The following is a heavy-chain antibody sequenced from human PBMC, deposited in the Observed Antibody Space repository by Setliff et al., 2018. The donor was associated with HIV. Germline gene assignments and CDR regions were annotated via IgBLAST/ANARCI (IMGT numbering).Heavy chain of an antibody. J-gene: IGHJ4*02. Sequence: ASVKVSCKASGYTFTSYGISWVRQAPGQGLEWMGIINPSGGSTSYQQIFQGRVTMTRDTSTSTVYMELSSLRSEDTAVYYCARGSSALIMREFYEFRSATRDAWDYWGQGTLVTVS. CDR1: GYTFTSYG. CDR3: ARGSSALIMREFYEFRSATRDAWDY. V-gene: IGHV1-46*01. CDR2: INPSGGST. D-gene: IGHD3-3*01.